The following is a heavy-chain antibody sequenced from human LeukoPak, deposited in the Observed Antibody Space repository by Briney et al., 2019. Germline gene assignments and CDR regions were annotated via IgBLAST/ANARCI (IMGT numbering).Heavy chain of an antibody. D-gene: IGHD1-7*01. J-gene: IGHJ5*02. CDR2: IYYSGST. CDR3: ARVRITGTGRVWFDP. CDR1: GDSISSYY. Sequence: SETLSLTCTVSGDSISSYYWSWIRQPPGKGLEWIGYIYYSGSTNYNPSLKSRVSISVVTSTNQVSLKLSSVTAADTAVYYCARVRITGTGRVWFDPWGQGTLVTVSS. V-gene: IGHV4-59*01.